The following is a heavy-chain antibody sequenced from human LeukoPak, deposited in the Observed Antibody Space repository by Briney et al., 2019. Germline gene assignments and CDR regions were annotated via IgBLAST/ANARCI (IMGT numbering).Heavy chain of an antibody. J-gene: IGHJ5*02. CDR2: ITSSSSAI. CDR3: ARGRNWFDP. V-gene: IGHV3-21*05. Sequence: GGSLRLSCAASGFTFSSCSMNWVRQAPGKGLEWLSYITSSSSAIYYADSVKGRFTISRDNAKNSLYLQMNSLRAEDTAVYYCARGRNWFDPWGQGTLVTVSS. CDR1: GFTFSSCS.